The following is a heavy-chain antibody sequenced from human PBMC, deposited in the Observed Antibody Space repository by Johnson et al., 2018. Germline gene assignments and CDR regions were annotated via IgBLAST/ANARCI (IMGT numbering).Heavy chain of an antibody. CDR3: ARDSCAYSSSCQKVAFDI. J-gene: IGHJ3*02. V-gene: IGHV3-30-3*01. CDR2: ISYDGSNK. D-gene: IGHD6-13*01. Sequence: QVQLVESGGGLVQPGGSLRLSCAASGFTFSSYAMHWVRQAPGKGLEWVAVISYDGSNKYYADSVKGRFTIPRDKSKNTLYLQMNSLRAEDTAVYYCARDSCAYSSSCQKVAFDIWGQGTMVTVSS. CDR1: GFTFSSYA.